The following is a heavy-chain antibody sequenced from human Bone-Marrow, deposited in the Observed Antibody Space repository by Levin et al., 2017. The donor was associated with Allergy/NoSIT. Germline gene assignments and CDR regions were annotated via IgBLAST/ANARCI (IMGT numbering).Heavy chain of an antibody. CDR1: GFNFGAYE. V-gene: IGHV3-48*03. J-gene: IGHJ4*02. Sequence: PGGSLRLSCATSGFNFGAYEINWVRQTPANGLEWLSQVGRGGNPKLYTASVRGRFAIFRDNARESVDLQMNNLRPDDTGLYYCARSPPGDDSWSGVSPKFYLDLWGQGTLVTISS. D-gene: IGHD3-3*01. CDR3: ARSPPGDDSWSGVSPKFYLDL. CDR2: VGRGGNPK.